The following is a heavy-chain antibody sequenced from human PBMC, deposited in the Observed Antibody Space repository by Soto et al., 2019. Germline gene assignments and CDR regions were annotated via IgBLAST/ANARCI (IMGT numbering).Heavy chain of an antibody. D-gene: IGHD1-1*01. Sequence: QVHLVQSGAEVKKPGASVKVSCKGSGYTFTSYGITWVRQAPGQGLEWLGWISAHNGNTDYAQKLQGRVTVTRDTSTSTAYMELRSLRSDDTAVYYCARGRYGDYWGQGALVTVSS. CDR1: GYTFTSYG. V-gene: IGHV1-18*01. CDR2: ISAHNGNT. J-gene: IGHJ4*02. CDR3: ARGRYGDY.